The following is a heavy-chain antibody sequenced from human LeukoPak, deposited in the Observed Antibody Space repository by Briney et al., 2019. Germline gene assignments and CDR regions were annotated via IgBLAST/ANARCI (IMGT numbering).Heavy chain of an antibody. V-gene: IGHV4-34*01. D-gene: IGHD6-6*01. CDR1: GGSFSGYY. CDR2: INHSGST. Sequence: SETLSLTCAVYGGSFSGYYWSWIRQPPGKGLEWIGEINHSGSTNYNPSLKSRVTISVDTSKNQFSLKLSSVTAADTAVYYCAREGSSSHWGQGTLVTVSS. J-gene: IGHJ4*02. CDR3: AREGSSSH.